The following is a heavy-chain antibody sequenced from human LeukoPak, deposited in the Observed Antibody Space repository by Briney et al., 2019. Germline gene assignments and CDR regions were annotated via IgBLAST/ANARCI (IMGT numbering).Heavy chain of an antibody. D-gene: IGHD3-10*01. Sequence: GGSLRLSCAASGFTFSSYAMHWVRQAPGKGLEWVAVISYDGSDKYYADSVKGRFTISRDNSKNTLYLQMNSLRAEDTAVYCCARDYYGLNWFDPWGQGTLVTVSS. J-gene: IGHJ5*02. CDR3: ARDYYGLNWFDP. V-gene: IGHV3-30*04. CDR2: ISYDGSDK. CDR1: GFTFSSYA.